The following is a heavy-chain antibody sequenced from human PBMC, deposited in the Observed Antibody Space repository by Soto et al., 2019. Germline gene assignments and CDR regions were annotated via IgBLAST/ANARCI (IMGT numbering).Heavy chain of an antibody. CDR1: GYTXTXXX. D-gene: IGHD3-10*01. V-gene: IGHV1-8*01. J-gene: IGHJ6*02. CDR2: MNPNSGNT. CDR3: ARGTPYYYGSGIV. Sequence: QVQLVQSGAEVKKPGASVKVSCKASGYTXTXXXXXXXXXXXXXXXEWMGWMNPNSGNTGYAQKFQGRVTMTRNTSISTAYMELSSLRSEDXAVXYCARGTPYYYGSGIVWGQGTTVTVSS.